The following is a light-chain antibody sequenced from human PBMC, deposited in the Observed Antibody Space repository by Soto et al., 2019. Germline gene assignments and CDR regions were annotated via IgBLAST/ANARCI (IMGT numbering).Light chain of an antibody. Sequence: EIVLTQSPGTLSLSPGERATLSCRASEFLSSSYLVLYQQKPGQAPRLLIYAASRRATGIPDRFSGSGSATEYTLTINTLEPEDFAVYYCQQQGTFGQGTKLEIK. CDR3: QQQGT. CDR1: EFLSSSY. V-gene: IGKV3-20*01. J-gene: IGKJ2*01. CDR2: AAS.